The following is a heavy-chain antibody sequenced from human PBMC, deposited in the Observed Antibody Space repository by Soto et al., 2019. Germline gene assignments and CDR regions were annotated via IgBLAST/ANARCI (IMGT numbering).Heavy chain of an antibody. V-gene: IGHV3-7*05. CDR3: ARDVPPGFGGAWYDAFDI. J-gene: IGHJ3*02. Sequence: PGGSLRLSCAASGFTISGYWMTWVRQAPGKGLEWVANIKQDGSETYYVDSVKGRFTISRDNAKQSLYLQMSSLRAEDTAFYYCARDVPPGFGGAWYDAFDIWGQGTLVTVSS. CDR1: GFTISGYW. CDR2: IKQDGSET. D-gene: IGHD6-19*01.